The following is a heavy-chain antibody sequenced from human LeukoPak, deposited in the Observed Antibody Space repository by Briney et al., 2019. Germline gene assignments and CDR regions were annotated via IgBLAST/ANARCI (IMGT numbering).Heavy chain of an antibody. V-gene: IGHV3-74*01. CDR3: TRDRTTVTLFDY. CDR1: GFTFSSYW. D-gene: IGHD4-17*01. CDR2: ISTDGSTT. Sequence: GGSLRLSCVASGFTFSSYWMHWVRQAPGKGLVWVSRISTDGSTTGYADSVKGRFTISRDNAKNTLYLQMNSLRAEDTAVYYCTRDRTTVTLFDYWGQGILVTVSP. J-gene: IGHJ4*02.